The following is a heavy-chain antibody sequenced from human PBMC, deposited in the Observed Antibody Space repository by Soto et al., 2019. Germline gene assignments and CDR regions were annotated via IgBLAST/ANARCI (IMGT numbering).Heavy chain of an antibody. Sequence: EVKLLESGGGLAQPGGSLRLSCVGSGSTFDSYAISWVRQAPGERLQWIAAISGSADGTDYAHSVRGRFTISRDNAKKTVHLQMDSLRVEDTAVYFCAKDTVGGYSFWSGYYSDGLDVWGQGTLVSVS. CDR2: ISGSADGT. CDR3: AKDTVGGYSFWSGYYSDGLDV. J-gene: IGHJ3*01. D-gene: IGHD3-3*01. V-gene: IGHV3-23*01. CDR1: GSTFDSYA.